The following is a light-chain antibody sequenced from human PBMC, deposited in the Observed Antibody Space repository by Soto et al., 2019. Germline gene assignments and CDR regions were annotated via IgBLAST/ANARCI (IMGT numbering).Light chain of an antibody. Sequence: QSVLAQPASVSGSPGQSITISCTGTSSDVGGYNYVSWYQHHPGKAPKLIIYDVSNRPSGVSNRFSGSKSGNTASLTISGLQPEDEADYYSSSYTTSNTRQIVVGTGTKVTVL. CDR3: SSYTTSNTRQIV. J-gene: IGLJ1*01. V-gene: IGLV2-14*03. CDR1: SSDVGGYNY. CDR2: DVS.